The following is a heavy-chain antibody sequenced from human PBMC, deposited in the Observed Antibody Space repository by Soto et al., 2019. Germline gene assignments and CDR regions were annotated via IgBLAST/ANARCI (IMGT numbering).Heavy chain of an antibody. CDR3: ARSRGYCSSTSCQKRYYYYYGMDV. CDR2: INHSGST. V-gene: IGHV4-34*01. D-gene: IGHD2-2*01. CDR1: GGSFIGYY. J-gene: IGHJ6*02. Sequence: PSETLSLTCAVYGGSFIGYYCIFIRHPPFKWLEWIGEINHSGSTNYNPSLKSRVTISVDTSKNQFSLKLSSVTAADTAVYYCARSRGYCSSTSCQKRYYYYYGMDVWGQGTTV.